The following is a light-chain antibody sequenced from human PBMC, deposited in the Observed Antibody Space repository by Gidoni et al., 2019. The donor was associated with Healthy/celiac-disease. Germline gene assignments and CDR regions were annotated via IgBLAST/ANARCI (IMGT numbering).Light chain of an antibody. CDR3: NARDSSGNHRWV. Sequence: SSELTQDPAVSVALGQTVRISCQGDSLRSYYASWYKQKPGQAPVLVIYGKNNRPPGIPDRFSGSSSGNTASLTITGAQAEDEADYYCNARDSSGNHRWVFGGGTKLTVL. CDR2: GKN. CDR1: SLRSYY. V-gene: IGLV3-19*01. J-gene: IGLJ3*02.